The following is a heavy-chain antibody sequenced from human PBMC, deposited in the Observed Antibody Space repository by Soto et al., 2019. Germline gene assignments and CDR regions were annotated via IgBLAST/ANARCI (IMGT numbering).Heavy chain of an antibody. CDR3: ARRGYCISTSCLNYYYYGMDV. V-gene: IGHV1-69*01. CDR2: IIPIFGTA. D-gene: IGHD2-2*01. Sequence: ASVKVACKASGGTFSSYAISWVRQAPGQGVEWMGGIIPIFGTANYAQKFQGRVTITADESTSTAYMELSSLRSEDTAVYYCARRGYCISTSCLNYYYYGMDVWGQGTTVTVSS. CDR1: GGTFSSYA. J-gene: IGHJ6*02.